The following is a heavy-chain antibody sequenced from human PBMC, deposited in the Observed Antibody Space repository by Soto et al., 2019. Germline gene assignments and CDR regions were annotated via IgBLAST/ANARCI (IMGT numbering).Heavy chain of an antibody. CDR1: GGSISSGGYY. V-gene: IGHV4-31*11. Sequence: PSETLSLTCAVSGGSISSGGYYWSWIRQHPGKGLEWIGYIYYSGSTYYNPSLKSRVTISVDTSKNQFSLKLSSVTAADTAVYYCARINGVSRFGELWVPWGQGTLVTVSS. CDR2: IYYSGST. J-gene: IGHJ5*02. D-gene: IGHD3-10*01. CDR3: ARINGVSRFGELWVP.